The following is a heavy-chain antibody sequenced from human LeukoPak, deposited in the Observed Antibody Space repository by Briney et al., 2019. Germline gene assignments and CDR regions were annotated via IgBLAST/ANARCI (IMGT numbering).Heavy chain of an antibody. V-gene: IGHV3-23*01. CDR2: ISGSGGST. J-gene: IGHJ4*02. CDR3: AKDPHYYGSGSYSYFDY. CDR1: GFTFSSYA. D-gene: IGHD3-10*01. Sequence: GGSLRLSCAASGFTFSSYAMSWVRQAPGKGLEWVSAISGSGGSTYYADSVKGRFTISRDNSKNTLYLQMNSLRAEDTAVYYCAKDPHYYGSGSYSYFDYWGQGTLVTVSS.